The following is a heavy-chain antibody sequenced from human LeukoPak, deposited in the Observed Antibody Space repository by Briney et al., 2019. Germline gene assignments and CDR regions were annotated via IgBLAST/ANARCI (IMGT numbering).Heavy chain of an antibody. D-gene: IGHD2-8*01. CDR1: AFTFNTYA. CDR2: ISGSGTGT. CDR3: AREPPVMGYFDY. Sequence: PGGSLRLFCAASAFTFNTYAMSWVRQAPGKGLEWVSGISGSGTGTYYADSVKGRFTISRDNSKNTLYLQMNSLRAEDTAVYYCAREPPVMGYFDYWGQGTLVTVSS. V-gene: IGHV3-23*01. J-gene: IGHJ4*02.